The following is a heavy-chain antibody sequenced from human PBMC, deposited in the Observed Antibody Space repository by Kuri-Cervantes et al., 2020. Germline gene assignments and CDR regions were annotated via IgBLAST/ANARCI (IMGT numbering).Heavy chain of an antibody. CDR3: ARGEDIVVVPAATSYYYYGMDV. J-gene: IGHJ6*02. CDR1: GFTFSDYY. Sequence: GGSLRLSCAASGFTFSDYYMSWVRQAPGKGLVWVSRINSDGSSTSYAGSVKGRFTISRDNAKNTLYLQMNSLRAEDTAVYYCARGEDIVVVPAATSYYYYGMDVWGQGTTVTVSS. CDR2: INSDGSST. V-gene: IGHV3-74*01. D-gene: IGHD2-2*01.